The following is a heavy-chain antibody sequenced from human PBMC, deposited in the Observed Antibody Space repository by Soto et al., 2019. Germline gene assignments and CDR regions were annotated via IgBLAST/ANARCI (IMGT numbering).Heavy chain of an antibody. CDR2: IFHSGIT. J-gene: IGHJ5*01. CDR1: GDSFSNHY. D-gene: IGHD3-22*01. V-gene: IGHV4-59*11. Sequence: PSETLSLTCTISGDSFSNHYWTWIRQSPGKGLEWIGYIFHSGITDYNPSVKSRVTISIDKSRNLFSPNLTSVTAADTAVYYCARDRYFYDSRGYYRTLDSWGQGILVTVSS. CDR3: ARDRYFYDSRGYYRTLDS.